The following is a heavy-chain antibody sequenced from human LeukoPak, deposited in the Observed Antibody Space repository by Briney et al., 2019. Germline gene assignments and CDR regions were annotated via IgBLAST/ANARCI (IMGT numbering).Heavy chain of an antibody. CDR3: ARDVTSWDYDSSGYGY. V-gene: IGHV3-11*01. Sequence: AGGSLRLSCAASGFTFSDYYMSWVRQAPGKGLEWVSYISSSGSTIYYADSVKGRFTISRDNAKNSLYLRMNSLRAEDTAVYYCARDVTSWDYDSSGYGYWGQGTLVTVSS. J-gene: IGHJ4*02. D-gene: IGHD3-22*01. CDR2: ISSSGSTI. CDR1: GFTFSDYY.